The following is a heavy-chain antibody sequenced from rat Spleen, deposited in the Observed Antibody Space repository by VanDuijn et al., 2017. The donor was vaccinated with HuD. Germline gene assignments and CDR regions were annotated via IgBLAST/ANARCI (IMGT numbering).Heavy chain of an antibody. D-gene: IGHD1-3*01. Sequence: EVQLVESDGGLVQPGRSLKLSCAASGFIFSSFPMAWVRQAPTKGLEWVATISSGGDSTDYRDSVKGRFTISRDNAKSSLYLQVDSLRSEDTATYYCTRDLLNYGNYVFAYWGQGTLVTVSS. CDR1: GFIFSSFP. J-gene: IGHJ3*01. V-gene: IGHV5-46*01. CDR3: TRDLLNYGNYVFAY. CDR2: ISSGGDST.